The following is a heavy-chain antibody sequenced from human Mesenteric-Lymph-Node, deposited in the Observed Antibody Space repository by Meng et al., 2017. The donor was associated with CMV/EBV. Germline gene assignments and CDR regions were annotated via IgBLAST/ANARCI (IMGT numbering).Heavy chain of an antibody. CDR2: IRTKFNNFAT. D-gene: IGHD2-2*01. CDR1: GFTFSGSA. J-gene: IGHJ4*02. V-gene: IGHV3-73*01. Sequence: GGSLRLSCVASGFTFSGSALHWVRQRSGKGLEWVGRIRTKFNNFATSYAASVTGRFSISRDDSKNTTYLQMNSLKTEDTAVYYCARGLLVIPLGYWGQGTLVTVSS. CDR3: ARGLLVIPLGY.